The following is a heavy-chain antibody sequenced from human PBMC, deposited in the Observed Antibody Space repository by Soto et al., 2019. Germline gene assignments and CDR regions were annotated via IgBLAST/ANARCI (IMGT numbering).Heavy chain of an antibody. J-gene: IGHJ6*02. V-gene: IGHV1-2*02. CDR3: ARDHDYGDYGLYYGMDV. CDR2: INPNSGGT. Sequence: ASVEVSCKXSGYTFTGYYMHWVRQAPGQGLEWTGWINPNSGGTNYARKFQGRVTMTRDTSISTAYMELSRLRSDDTAVYYCARDHDYGDYGLYYGMDVWGQGTTVTVSS. D-gene: IGHD4-17*01. CDR1: GYTFTGYY.